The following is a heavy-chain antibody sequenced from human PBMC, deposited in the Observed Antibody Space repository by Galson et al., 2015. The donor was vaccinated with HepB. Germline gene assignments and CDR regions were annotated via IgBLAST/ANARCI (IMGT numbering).Heavy chain of an antibody. J-gene: IGHJ4*02. Sequence: SLRLSCAASGFTFSSYAMHWVRQAPGKGLEWVAVISYDGSNKYYADSVKGRFTISRDNSKNTLYLQMNSLRAEDTAVYYCARGRYRPKETIDYWGQGTLVTVSS. CDR3: ARGRYRPKETIDY. D-gene: IGHD5-18*01. CDR2: ISYDGSNK. CDR1: GFTFSSYA. V-gene: IGHV3-30-3*01.